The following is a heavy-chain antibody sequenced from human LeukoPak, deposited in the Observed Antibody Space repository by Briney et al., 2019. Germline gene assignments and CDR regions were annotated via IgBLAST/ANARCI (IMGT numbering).Heavy chain of an antibody. CDR2: MTGPADTT. V-gene: IGHV3-23*01. J-gene: IGHJ4*02. CDR3: AKGAEIDH. Sequence: GGSLRLSCAASGFNFNNFAMSWVRQAPGKGLEWLSAMTGPADTTYYAESVKGRFTISRDYSKSMVFLQMNSLGVEDTAIYYCAKGAEIDHWGQGTLVTVSS. CDR1: GFNFNNFA.